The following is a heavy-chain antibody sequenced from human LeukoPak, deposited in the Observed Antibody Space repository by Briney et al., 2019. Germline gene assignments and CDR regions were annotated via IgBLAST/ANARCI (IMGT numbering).Heavy chain of an antibody. J-gene: IGHJ4*02. CDR3: AKGKGIAVGHFSFDY. V-gene: IGHV3-33*06. CDR2: IWCDGSNK. D-gene: IGHD6-19*01. Sequence: GRSLRLSCAASGFTFSSYGMHWVRQAPGKGLEWVAVIWCDGSNKYYADSVKGRFTISRDNSKNTLYLQMNSLRAEDTAVYYCAKGKGIAVGHFSFDYWGQGTLVTVSS. CDR1: GFTFSSYG.